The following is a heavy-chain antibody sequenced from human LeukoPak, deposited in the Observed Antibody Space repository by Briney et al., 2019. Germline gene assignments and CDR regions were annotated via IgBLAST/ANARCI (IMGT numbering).Heavy chain of an antibody. J-gene: IGHJ6*03. CDR1: GGSISSGSYY. V-gene: IGHV4-61*02. CDR2: IYTSGST. Sequence: SQTLSLTCTVSGGSISSGSYYWSWIRQPAGKGLEWIGRIYTSGSTNYNPSLESRVTISVDTSKNQFSLKLSSVTAADTAVYYCARVVGATVHYYYYYYMDVWGKGTTVTVSS. CDR3: ARVVGATVHYYYYYYMDV. D-gene: IGHD1-26*01.